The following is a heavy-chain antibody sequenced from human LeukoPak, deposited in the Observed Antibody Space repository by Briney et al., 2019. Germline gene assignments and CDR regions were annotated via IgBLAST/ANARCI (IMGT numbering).Heavy chain of an antibody. CDR1: GYTFTGYV. CDR2: MNPNSGNT. D-gene: IGHD3-3*01. V-gene: IGHV1-8*01. Sequence: ASVKVSCKASGYTFTGYVINWVRQATGQGLEWMGWMNPNSGNTGYAQKFQGRVTMTTDTSTSTAYMELRSLRSDDTAVYYCARGGITRDPYYFDYWGQGTLVTVSS. J-gene: IGHJ4*02. CDR3: ARGGITRDPYYFDY.